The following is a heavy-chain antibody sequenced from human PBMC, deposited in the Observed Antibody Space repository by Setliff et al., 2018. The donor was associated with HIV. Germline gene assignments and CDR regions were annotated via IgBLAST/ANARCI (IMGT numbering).Heavy chain of an antibody. J-gene: IGHJ4*02. CDR3: ARLRSSNGLFCLLDS. CDR1: GASASDHH. CDR2: IRFSGGS. V-gene: IGHV4-4*07. D-gene: IGHD2-8*01. Sequence: SETLSLTCSVSGASASDHHWTWIRQTAEKRLEYIGRIRFSGGSNYNPSLSSRVTMSVDTSNNQFSLRLKSVTSADTAVYYCARLRSSNGLFCLLDSWGQGTRVTVSS.